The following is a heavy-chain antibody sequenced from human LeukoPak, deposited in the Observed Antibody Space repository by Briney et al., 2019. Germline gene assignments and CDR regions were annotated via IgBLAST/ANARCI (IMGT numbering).Heavy chain of an antibody. CDR2: ISYDGSNE. V-gene: IGHV3-30*04. CDR1: GFTFSSYV. CDR3: ARDFALRATGPRGALDI. D-gene: IGHD1-26*01. Sequence: GGSLRLSSAASGFTFSSYVMHWVRQAPGKGLAWGAIISYDGSNEYYADSVKGRFTISRDNSKNTLYLQMNSLRAEDTAVYYCARDFALRATGPRGALDIWGQGTMVTVSS. J-gene: IGHJ3*02.